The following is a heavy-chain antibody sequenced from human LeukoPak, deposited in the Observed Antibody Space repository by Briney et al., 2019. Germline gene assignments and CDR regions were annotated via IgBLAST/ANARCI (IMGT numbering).Heavy chain of an antibody. CDR2: INSDGYST. CDR3: ARDRRGYSGYDPGWFDP. J-gene: IGHJ5*02. CDR1: GFTFSSYA. D-gene: IGHD5-12*01. Sequence: GGSLRLSCAASGFTFSSYAMHWVRQAPGKGLVWVSRINSDGYSTSYADSVKGRFTISRDNAKNTVYLQMNSLRAEDTAVYYCARDRRGYSGYDPGWFDPWGQGTLVTVSS. V-gene: IGHV3-74*01.